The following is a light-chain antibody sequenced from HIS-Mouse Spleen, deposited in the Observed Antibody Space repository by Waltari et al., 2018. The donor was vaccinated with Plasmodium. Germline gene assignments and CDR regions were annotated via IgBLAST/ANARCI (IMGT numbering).Light chain of an antibody. CDR3: QAWDSSTVV. Sequence: SYELTQPPSVYVSPGQTARIHCSGGTLGDEHACWYQQKPGHSPVLVIYQDSKRPSGIPERFSGSNSGNTATLTISGTQAMDEADYYCQAWDSSTVVFGGGTKLTVL. CDR2: QDS. V-gene: IGLV3-1*01. J-gene: IGLJ2*01. CDR1: TLGDEH.